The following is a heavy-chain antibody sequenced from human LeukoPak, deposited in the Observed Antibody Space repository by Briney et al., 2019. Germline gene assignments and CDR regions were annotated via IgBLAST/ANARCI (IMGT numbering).Heavy chain of an antibody. D-gene: IGHD5-24*01. V-gene: IGHV4-59*12. CDR3: ARYGGRREMATSYL. J-gene: IGHJ4*02. CDR1: GGSISTYY. CDR2: IYNSGST. Sequence: PSETLSLTCTVSGGSISTYYWSWIRQPPGKGLEWIGYIYNSGSTNYSPSLRSRVTISVDTSKNQFSLKLSSVTAADTAVYYCARYGGRREMATSYLWGQGTLVTVSS.